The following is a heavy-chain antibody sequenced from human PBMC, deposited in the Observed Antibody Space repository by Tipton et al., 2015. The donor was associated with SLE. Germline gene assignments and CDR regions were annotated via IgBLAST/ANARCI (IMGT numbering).Heavy chain of an antibody. CDR1: GGSISSSSYY. CDR3: ARGITIFRGWFDP. J-gene: IGHJ5*02. CDR2: IYYSGST. D-gene: IGHD3-3*01. V-gene: IGHV4-39*01. Sequence: TLSLTCTVSGGSISSSSYYWGWIRQPPGKGLEWIGSIYYSGSTYYNPSLKSRVTISVDTSKNQFSLKLSSVTAADTAVYYCARGITIFRGWFDPWGQGTLVTVSS.